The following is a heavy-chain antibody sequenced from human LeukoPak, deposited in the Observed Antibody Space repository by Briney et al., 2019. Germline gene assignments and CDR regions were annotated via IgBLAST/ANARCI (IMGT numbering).Heavy chain of an antibody. D-gene: IGHD3-22*01. CDR1: GGTFSSYA. V-gene: IGHV1-69*06. CDR2: IIPIFGTA. Sequence: GASVKVSCKASGGTFSSYAISWVRQAPGQGLEWMGGIIPIFGTAIYAQKFQGRVTMTEDTSTDTAYMELSSLRSEDTAVYYCATTYYYDSSGSTRTYYYGMDVWGQGTTVTVSS. CDR3: ATTYYYDSSGSTRTYYYGMDV. J-gene: IGHJ6*02.